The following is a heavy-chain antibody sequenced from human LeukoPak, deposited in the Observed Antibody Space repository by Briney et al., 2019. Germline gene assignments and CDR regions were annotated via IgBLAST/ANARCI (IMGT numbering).Heavy chain of an antibody. CDR3: ARGYLDGGY. Sequence: SXKXSXYTFXGYYXHWVRQAPGQGLXWMGWINPNSGGTNYAQKFQGRVTITRDTSISTAYMELSRLRSDDTAVYYCARGYLDGGYWGQGTLVTVSS. V-gene: IGHV1-2*02. CDR1: XYTFXGYY. D-gene: IGHD2-2*02. CDR2: INPNSGGT. J-gene: IGHJ4*02.